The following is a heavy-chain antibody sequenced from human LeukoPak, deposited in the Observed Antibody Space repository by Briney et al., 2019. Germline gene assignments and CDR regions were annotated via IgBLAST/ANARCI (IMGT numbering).Heavy chain of an antibody. D-gene: IGHD6-13*01. J-gene: IGHJ4*02. V-gene: IGHV3-23*01. CDR2: ISGSGSST. CDR1: GFTFSNYA. CDR3: AKVPSTYGSSCY. Sequence: GGSLRLSCVASGFTFSNYAMTWVRQAPGKGLEWVSTISGSGSSTNYADSVKGRFTISRDNSKNTLYLQMNSLRAEDTAVYYCAKVPSTYGSSCYWGQGTLVTVSS.